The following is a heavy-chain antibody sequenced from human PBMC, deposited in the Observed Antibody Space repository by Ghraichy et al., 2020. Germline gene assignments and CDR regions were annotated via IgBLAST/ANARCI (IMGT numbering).Heavy chain of an antibody. CDR2: IIPILGIA. CDR3: ARAPGYYDSSGYYSLDY. CDR1: GGTFSSYT. J-gene: IGHJ4*02. V-gene: IGHV1-69*02. Sequence: SVKVSCKASGGTFSSYTISWVRQAPGQGLEWMGRIIPILGIANYAQKFQGRVTITADKSTSTAYMELSSLRSEDTAVYYCARAPGYYDSSGYYSLDYWGQGTLVTVSS. D-gene: IGHD3-22*01.